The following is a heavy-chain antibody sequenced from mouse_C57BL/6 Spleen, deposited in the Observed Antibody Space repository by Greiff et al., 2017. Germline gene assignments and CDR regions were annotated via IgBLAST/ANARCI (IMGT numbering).Heavy chain of an antibody. CDR1: GYSFTDYN. D-gene: IGHD4-1*02. J-gene: IGHJ2*01. V-gene: IGHV1-39*01. CDR2: INPNYGTT. CDR3: ASGPSTGTFDY. Sequence: EVQGVESGPELVKPGASVKISCKASGYSFTDYNMNWVKQSNGKSLEWIGVINPNYGTTSYNQKFKGKATLTVDQSSSTAYMQLNSLTSEDSAVYYWASGPSTGTFDYGGQGTTLTVSS.